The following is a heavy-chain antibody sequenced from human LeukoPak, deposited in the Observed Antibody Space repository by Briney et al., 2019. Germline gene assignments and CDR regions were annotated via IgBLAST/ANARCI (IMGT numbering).Heavy chain of an antibody. CDR3: ARLMANGRMPNYYDSPGPSFDY. D-gene: IGHD3-22*01. CDR1: GFTFSSYA. V-gene: IGHV3-23*01. J-gene: IGHJ4*02. Sequence: GGSLRLSCAASGFTFSSYAMNWVRQAPGKGLEWVSSLSGSGDDTYYADSVKGRFTISRDNSKNTLYLQMNSLRAEDTAVYYCARLMANGRMPNYYDSPGPSFDYWGQGTLVTVSS. CDR2: LSGSGDDT.